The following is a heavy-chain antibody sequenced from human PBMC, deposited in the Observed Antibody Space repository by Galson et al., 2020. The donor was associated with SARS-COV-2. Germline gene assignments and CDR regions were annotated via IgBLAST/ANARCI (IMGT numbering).Heavy chain of an antibody. J-gene: IGHJ6*02. CDR1: GLTVSSNY. D-gene: IGHD3-16*01. V-gene: IGHV3-53*01. Sequence: GESLKISCAASGLTVSSNYMMWVRQAPGKGLEWVSVIYVAGYTYYADSMKGRFTISRDDSKNTLYIQMNSLRAEDTAVYYCAGTLGPYYYYAYGLDVWGQGTTVTVSS. CDR2: IYVAGYT. CDR3: AGTLGPYYYYAYGLDV.